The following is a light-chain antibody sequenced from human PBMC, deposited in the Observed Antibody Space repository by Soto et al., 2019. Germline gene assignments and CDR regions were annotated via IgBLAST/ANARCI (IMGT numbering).Light chain of an antibody. V-gene: IGKV1-5*03. CDR1: QSISSW. Sequence: DIQMAQSPSTLSASVGDRVTITCRASQSISSWLAWYQQKPGKAPKLMIYKASSLESGVPSRFSGSGSETEFTLTISSLQPDDCATYYCQQYNSYPITFGQGTRLEMK. J-gene: IGKJ5*01. CDR2: KAS. CDR3: QQYNSYPIT.